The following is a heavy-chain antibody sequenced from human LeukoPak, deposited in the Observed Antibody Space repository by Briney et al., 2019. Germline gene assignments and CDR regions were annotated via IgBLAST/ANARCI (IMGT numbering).Heavy chain of an antibody. CDR3: ARGYPLSTTAAGTYFQH. CDR2: ISYDGSNK. CDR1: GFTFSSYA. J-gene: IGHJ1*01. Sequence: GGSLRLSCSASGFTFSSYAMHWVRQAPGKGLEWVAVISYDGSNKYFADSVKGRFTSSRDNSKNPLYLQMNSLRAEDTAVYSCARGYPLSTTAAGTYFQHWGQGTLVTVSS. V-gene: IGHV3-30*03. D-gene: IGHD6-13*01.